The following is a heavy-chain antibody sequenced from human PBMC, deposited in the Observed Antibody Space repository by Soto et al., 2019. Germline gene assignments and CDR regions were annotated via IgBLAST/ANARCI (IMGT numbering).Heavy chain of an antibody. J-gene: IGHJ5*02. CDR1: GYIFAKFW. V-gene: IGHV5-51*01. CDR2: IYPGDSDV. CDR3: ARPTSEGRAFPFFDP. Sequence: GESLKISCKASGYIFAKFWIGWVRQIPGKGLEWMGIIYPGDSDVRYSPSFQGQVTISADNSIAPAYLQWSSLKASDTAVYYCARPTSEGRAFPFFDPWGQGTLVTVSS.